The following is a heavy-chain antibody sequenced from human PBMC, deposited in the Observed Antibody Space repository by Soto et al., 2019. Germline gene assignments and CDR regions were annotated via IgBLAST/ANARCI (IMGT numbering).Heavy chain of an antibody. D-gene: IGHD2-15*01. CDR1: GGSISSGGYS. CDR3: ARGKPKMGCSGGSCSTYYYYYYGMDV. Sequence: SETLSLTCAVSGGSISSGGYSWSWIRQPPGKGLEWIGYIYHSGSTYYNPSLKSRVTISVDRSKNQFSLKLSSVTAADTAVYYCARGKPKMGCSGGSCSTYYYYYYGMDVWGQGTTVTVSS. J-gene: IGHJ6*02. V-gene: IGHV4-30-2*01. CDR2: IYHSGST.